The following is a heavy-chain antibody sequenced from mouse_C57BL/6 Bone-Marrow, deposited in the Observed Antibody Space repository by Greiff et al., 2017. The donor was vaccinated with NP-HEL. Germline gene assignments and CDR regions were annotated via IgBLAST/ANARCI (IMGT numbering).Heavy chain of an antibody. Sequence: EVQLQESGPGLVKPSQSLSLTCSVTGYSITSGYYWNWIRQFPGNKLEWMGYISYDGSNNYNPSLKNRISITRDTSKNQFFLKLNSVTTEDTATYYCARMIRYWYFDVWGTGTTVTVSS. CDR2: ISYDGSN. D-gene: IGHD2-4*01. CDR1: GYSITSGYY. J-gene: IGHJ1*03. V-gene: IGHV3-6*01. CDR3: ARMIRYWYFDV.